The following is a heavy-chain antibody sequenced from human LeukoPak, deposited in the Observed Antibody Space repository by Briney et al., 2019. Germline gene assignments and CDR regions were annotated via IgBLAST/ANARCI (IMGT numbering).Heavy chain of an antibody. J-gene: IGHJ4*02. CDR3: ARSSIIAAAGPYYFDY. CDR1: AYTFTSYG. Sequence: ASVKVSCKASAYTFTSYGISWVRQAPGQGLEWMGWISAYNGNTNYAQKFQGRVTITRNTSISTAYMELSSLRSEDTAVYYCARSSIIAAAGPYYFDYWGQGTLVTVSS. CDR2: ISAYNGNT. V-gene: IGHV1-18*01. D-gene: IGHD6-13*01.